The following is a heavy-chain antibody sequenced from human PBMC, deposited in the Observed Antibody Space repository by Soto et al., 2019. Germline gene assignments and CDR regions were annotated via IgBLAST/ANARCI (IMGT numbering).Heavy chain of an antibody. J-gene: IGHJ6*02. V-gene: IGHV4-4*02. CDR3: WRGRGYSDAWGSYYSAMDV. D-gene: IGHD5-12*01. CDR2: IYHSGST. Sequence: PSETLSLTCAVSGGAISSSNRWSWVRHPPGEGLEWIGDIYHSGSTNYNPSLKSRVTISGDKSKNQFALKLSSVTAADTAVYFCWRGRGYSDAWGSYYSAMDVCGQATTVTV. CDR1: GGAISSSNR.